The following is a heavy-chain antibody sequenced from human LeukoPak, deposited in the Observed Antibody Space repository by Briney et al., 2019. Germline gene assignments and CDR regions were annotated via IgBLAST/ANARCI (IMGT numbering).Heavy chain of an antibody. CDR2: FDPEDGET. CDR1: GYTLTELS. Sequence: ASVKVSCKVSGYTLTELSMHWVRQAPGKGLEWMGGFDPEDGETIYAQKFQGRVTMTEDTSTDTAYMELSSLRSEDTAVYHCATHSGSYFVLADDAFDIWGQGTMVTVSS. D-gene: IGHD1-26*01. J-gene: IGHJ3*02. V-gene: IGHV1-24*01. CDR3: ATHSGSYFVLADDAFDI.